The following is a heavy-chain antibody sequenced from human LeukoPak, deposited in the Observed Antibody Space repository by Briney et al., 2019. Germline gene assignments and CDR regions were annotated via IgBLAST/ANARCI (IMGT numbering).Heavy chain of an antibody. D-gene: IGHD2-15*01. CDR3: AKDIGVALIYGMDV. V-gene: IGHV3-73*01. Sequence: PGGSLRLSCATSGFTFSGSAMHWVRQASGEGLEWIGRIRSKANNYATVYAASVKGRFIISRDDSNTAYLQMNSLRTEDTAMYYCAKDIGVALIYGMDVWGQGTTVTVSS. CDR2: IRSKANNYAT. J-gene: IGHJ6*02. CDR1: GFTFSGSA.